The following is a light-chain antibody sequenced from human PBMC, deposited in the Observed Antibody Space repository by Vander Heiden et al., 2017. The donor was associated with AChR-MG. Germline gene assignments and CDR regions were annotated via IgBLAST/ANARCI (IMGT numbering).Light chain of an antibody. CDR3: QQDESTLSYT. Sequence: DIVMTQSPDSLAVSLGERATINCKSSQSVLYSSNNKNYLAWYKQKPGQPPKLLIYWASTRESGVPDRFSGSGYGTDFTLTISSRQAEDVAVYYCQQDESTLSYTFGQGTKLEIK. V-gene: IGKV4-1*01. J-gene: IGKJ2*01. CDR1: QSVLYSSNNKNY. CDR2: WAS.